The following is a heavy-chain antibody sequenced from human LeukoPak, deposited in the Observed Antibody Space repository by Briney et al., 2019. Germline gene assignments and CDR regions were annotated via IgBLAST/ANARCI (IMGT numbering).Heavy chain of an antibody. Sequence: PGGSLRLSCAASGFTFSSYSTNWVRQAPGKGLEWVSSISSSSSYIYYADSVKGRFTISRDNAKNSLYLQMNSLRDEDTAVYYCAREWGIAAAGTFDYWGQGTLVTVSS. CDR3: AREWGIAAAGTFDY. CDR1: GFTFSSYS. D-gene: IGHD6-13*01. CDR2: ISSSSSYI. V-gene: IGHV3-21*01. J-gene: IGHJ4*02.